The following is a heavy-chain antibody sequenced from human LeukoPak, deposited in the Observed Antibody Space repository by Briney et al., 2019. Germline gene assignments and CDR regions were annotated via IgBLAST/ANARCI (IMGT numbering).Heavy chain of an antibody. CDR2: IYYSGST. CDR3: ARGRMDTAMVTAFDF. CDR1: GGSISSSGFY. Sequence: SQTLSLTCTVSGGSISSSGFYWSWIRQHPGRGLEWIGYIYYSGSTDYNPSLKSRVTISVDTSKNQFSLKLSSVTAADTAVYYCARGRMDTAMVTAFDFWGQGTLVTVSS. D-gene: IGHD5-18*01. V-gene: IGHV4-31*03. J-gene: IGHJ4*02.